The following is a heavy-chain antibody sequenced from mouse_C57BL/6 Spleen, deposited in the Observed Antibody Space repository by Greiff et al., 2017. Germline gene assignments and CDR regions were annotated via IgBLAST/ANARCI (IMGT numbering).Heavy chain of an antibody. Sequence: QVQLKESGAELARPGASVKLSCKASGYTFTDYYINWVKQRPGQGLEWIARIYPGSGNTYYNEKFKGKATLTAEKSSSTAYMQLSSLTSEDSAVYFCARQLGEDAMDYWGQGTSVTVSS. D-gene: IGHD4-1*02. CDR1: GYTFTDYY. V-gene: IGHV1-76*01. CDR3: ARQLGEDAMDY. CDR2: IYPGSGNT. J-gene: IGHJ4*01.